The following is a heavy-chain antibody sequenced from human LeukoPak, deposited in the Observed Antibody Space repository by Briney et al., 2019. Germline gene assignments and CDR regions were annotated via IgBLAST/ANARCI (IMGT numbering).Heavy chain of an antibody. D-gene: IGHD4/OR15-4a*01. CDR2: VYYSGST. CDR3: ARLTDYYCYMDV. CDR1: GGSISSYY. Sequence: SETLSLTCTVSGGSISSYYWSWIRQPPGKGLEWIGYVYYSGSTNYNPSLKSRVTISVDTSKNQFSLKLSSVTAADTAVYYCARLTDYYCYMDVWGKGTTVTVSS. V-gene: IGHV4-59*01. J-gene: IGHJ6*03.